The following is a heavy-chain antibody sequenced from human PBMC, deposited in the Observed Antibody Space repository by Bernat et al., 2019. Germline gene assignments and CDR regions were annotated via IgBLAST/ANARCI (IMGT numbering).Heavy chain of an antibody. Sequence: EVHLVESGGGLVKPGGSLRLSCAASGFTFSNYPMNWVRQTPGKGLEWISRIRSNSDYISYGDSVKGRFTISRDNGNNTLYLQMNSLRAEDTAVYYCVRVDMWALDYWGQGALVTVSS. CDR3: VRVDMWALDY. CDR1: GFTFSNYP. J-gene: IGHJ4*02. D-gene: IGHD1-26*01. V-gene: IGHV3-21*05. CDR2: IRSNSDYI.